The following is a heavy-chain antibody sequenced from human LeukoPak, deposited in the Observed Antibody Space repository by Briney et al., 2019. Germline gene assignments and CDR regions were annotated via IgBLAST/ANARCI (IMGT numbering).Heavy chain of an antibody. V-gene: IGHV3-48*02. D-gene: IGHD1-26*01. Sequence: GGSLRLSCAASGFTFSSYSMNWVRQAPGKGLEWVSHITASGTAMFYADSVKGRFTISRDNAKNSLYLQVNSLRDEDTAVYYCASSGSYRFDYWGQGTLVTVSS. CDR2: ITASGTAM. CDR1: GFTFSSYS. CDR3: ASSGSYRFDY. J-gene: IGHJ4*02.